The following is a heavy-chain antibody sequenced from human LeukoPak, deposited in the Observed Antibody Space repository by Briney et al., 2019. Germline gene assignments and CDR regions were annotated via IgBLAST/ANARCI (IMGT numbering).Heavy chain of an antibody. CDR3: TTGQDYYDSSGYYLGAAFDI. D-gene: IGHD3-22*01. V-gene: IGHV3-15*01. Sequence: GRSLRLSCAASGFTFDDYAMHWVRQAPGKGLEWVGRIKSKTDGGTTDYAAPVKGRFTISRDDSKNTLYLQMNSLKTEDTAVYYCTTGQDYYDSSGYYLGAAFDIWGQGTMVTVSS. CDR1: GFTFDDYA. J-gene: IGHJ3*02. CDR2: IKSKTDGGTT.